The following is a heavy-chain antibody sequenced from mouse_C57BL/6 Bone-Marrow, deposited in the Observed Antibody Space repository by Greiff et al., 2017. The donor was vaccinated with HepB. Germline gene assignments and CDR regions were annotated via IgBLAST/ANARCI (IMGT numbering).Heavy chain of an antibody. CDR1: GYTFTDYE. CDR2: IDPETGGT. CDR3: TRPPYGSSYGY. Sequence: VQLQQSGAELVRPGASVTLSCKASGYTFTDYEMHWVKQTPVHGLEWIGAIDPETGGTAYNQKFKGKAILTADKSSSTAYMELRSLTSEDSAVYYCTRPPYGSSYGYWGQGTTLTVSS. J-gene: IGHJ2*01. V-gene: IGHV1-15*01. D-gene: IGHD1-1*01.